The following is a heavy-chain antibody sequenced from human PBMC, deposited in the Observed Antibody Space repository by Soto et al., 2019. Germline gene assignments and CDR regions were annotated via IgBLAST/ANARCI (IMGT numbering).Heavy chain of an antibody. Sequence: GGSLRLSCAAPGFTFSSYGMHGVRQAPGKGLEWVAVIWYDGSNKYYADSVKGRFTISRDNSKNTLYLQMNSLRAEDTAVYYCARDLGMGSGWYGVYYYGMDVWGQGTRVTVSS. D-gene: IGHD6-19*01. CDR2: IWYDGSNK. CDR1: GFTFSSYG. V-gene: IGHV3-33*01. CDR3: ARDLGMGSGWYGVYYYGMDV. J-gene: IGHJ6*02.